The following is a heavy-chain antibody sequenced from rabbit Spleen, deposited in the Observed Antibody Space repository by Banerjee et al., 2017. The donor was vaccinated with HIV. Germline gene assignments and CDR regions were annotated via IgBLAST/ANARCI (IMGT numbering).Heavy chain of an antibody. CDR2: INAATAKP. Sequence: QEQLVESGGGLVQPEGSLTLTCKASGFSFGDRDVMCWVRQAPGKGLEWIACINAATAKPVYATWAKGRFTISRTSSTTVTLRMTSLTAADTVTYFCARDLVGVIGWNFSLWGPGTLVTVS. D-gene: IGHD1-1*01. J-gene: IGHJ4*01. V-gene: IGHV1S45*01. CDR1: GFSFGDRDV. CDR3: ARDLVGVIGWNFSL.